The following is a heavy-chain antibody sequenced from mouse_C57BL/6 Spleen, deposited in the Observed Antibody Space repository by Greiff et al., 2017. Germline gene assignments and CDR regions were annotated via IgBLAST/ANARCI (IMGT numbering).Heavy chain of an antibody. CDR1: GFNIKDDY. V-gene: IGHV14-4*01. J-gene: IGHJ3*01. CDR3: TTSRTTFFAY. Sequence: EVKLQQSGAELVRPGASVKLSCTASGFNIKDDYMHWVKQRPEQGLEWIGWIDPENGDTEYASKFQGKATITADTSSNTAYLQLSSLTSEDTAVYYCTTSRTTFFAYWGQGTLVTVSA. CDR2: IDPENGDT. D-gene: IGHD2-12*01.